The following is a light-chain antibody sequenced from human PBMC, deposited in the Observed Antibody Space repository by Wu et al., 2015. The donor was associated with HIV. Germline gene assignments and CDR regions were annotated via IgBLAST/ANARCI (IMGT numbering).Light chain of an antibody. CDR3: QQSFGVPLT. Sequence: DIQMTQSPSSLSASVGDRVTITCRATRDISNYLNWHQQKPGQAPNLLISFASSLQSGVPSRFSGSGSETEFTLTINSLQPEDVATYYCQQSFGVPLTFGGGTKVEI. CDR1: RDISNY. V-gene: IGKV1-39*01. J-gene: IGKJ4*01. CDR2: FAS.